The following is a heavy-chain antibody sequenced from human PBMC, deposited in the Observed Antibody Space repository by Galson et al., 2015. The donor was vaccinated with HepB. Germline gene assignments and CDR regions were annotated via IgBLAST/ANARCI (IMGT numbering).Heavy chain of an antibody. CDR1: GFTFSSYA. CDR2: ISYDGSNK. V-gene: IGHV3-30-3*01. J-gene: IGHJ4*02. CDR3: ARETPRTYSSGFDY. D-gene: IGHD6-19*01. Sequence: SLRLSCAASGFTFSSYAMHWVRQAPGKGLEWVTDISYDGSNKYYADSVKGRFTISRDNSKNTLYLQMNSLRVGDTAVYYCARETPRTYSSGFDYWGQGTLVTVSS.